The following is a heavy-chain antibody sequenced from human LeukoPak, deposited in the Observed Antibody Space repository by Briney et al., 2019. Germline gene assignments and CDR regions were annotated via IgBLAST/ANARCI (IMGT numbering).Heavy chain of an antibody. V-gene: IGHV3-48*04. CDR1: GFTFSSYS. CDR3: ARAGPNHLQLWFGELYADY. Sequence: PGGSLRLSCAASGFTFSSYSMNWVRQAPGKGLEWVSYISSSSSTIYYADSVKGRSTISRDNAKNSLYLQMNSLRAEDTAVYYCARAGPNHLQLWFGELYADYWGQGTLVTVSS. CDR2: ISSSSSTI. J-gene: IGHJ4*02. D-gene: IGHD3-10*01.